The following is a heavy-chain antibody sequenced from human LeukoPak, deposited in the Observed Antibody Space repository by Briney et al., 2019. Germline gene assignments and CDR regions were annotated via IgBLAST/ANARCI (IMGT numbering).Heavy chain of an antibody. D-gene: IGHD3-10*01. Sequence: SVKVSCKASGGTFSSYAISWVRQAPGQGLEWMGRIIPILGIANYAQKFQGRVTITADKSTSTAYMELSSLRSEDTAVYYCARVVHGSGSYYNGNDYWGQGTLVTVSS. J-gene: IGHJ4*02. CDR2: IIPILGIA. CDR3: ARVVHGSGSYYNGNDY. V-gene: IGHV1-69*04. CDR1: GGTFSSYA.